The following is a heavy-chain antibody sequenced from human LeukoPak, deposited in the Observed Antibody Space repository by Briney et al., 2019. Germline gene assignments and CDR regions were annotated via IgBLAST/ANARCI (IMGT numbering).Heavy chain of an antibody. CDR2: ISAYNGNT. D-gene: IGHD4-17*01. Sequence: ASVKVSCKATGYTFTSYGISWVRQAPGQGLEWMGRISAYNGNTNYAQKLQGRVTMTTDTSTSTAYMELRSLRSDDTAVYYCARDITSDEDGDSLDYWGQGTLVTVSS. CDR3: ARDITSDEDGDSLDY. CDR1: GYTFTSYG. V-gene: IGHV1-18*01. J-gene: IGHJ4*02.